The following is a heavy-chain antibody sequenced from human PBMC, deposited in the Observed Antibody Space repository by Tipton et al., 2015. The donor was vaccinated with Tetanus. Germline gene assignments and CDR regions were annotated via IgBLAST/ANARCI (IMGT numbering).Heavy chain of an antibody. V-gene: IGHV3-11*06. D-gene: IGHD6-25*01. Sequence: GSLRLSCVASGFTFSDHYMSWVRQAPGKGLEWVSSVSSTSTYIYYADSLKGRFTISRDNAKNSLYLQMNSLRAEDTAVYYCASGSALDYWGQGILVTVSS. CDR3: ASGSALDY. CDR2: VSSTSTYI. CDR1: GFTFSDHY. J-gene: IGHJ4*02.